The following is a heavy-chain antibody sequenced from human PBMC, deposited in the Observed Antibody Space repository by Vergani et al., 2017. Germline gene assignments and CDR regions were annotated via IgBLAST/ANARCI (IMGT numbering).Heavy chain of an antibody. V-gene: IGHV3-48*01. CDR1: GFTFSSYS. CDR2: ISSSSSTI. CDR3: ARDSGFDY. J-gene: IGHJ4*02. Sequence: ELQLLESGGGLVQPGGSLRLSCAASGFTFSSYSMNWVRQAPGKGLEWVSYISSSSSTIYYADSVKGRFTISRDNAKNSLYLQMNSLRAEDTAVYYCARDSGFDYWGQGTLVTVSS.